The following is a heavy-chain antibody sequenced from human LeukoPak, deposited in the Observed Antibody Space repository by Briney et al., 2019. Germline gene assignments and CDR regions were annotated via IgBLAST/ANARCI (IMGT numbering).Heavy chain of an antibody. CDR2: ISTSSSTI. Sequence: QPGGSLRLSCAASGFTFSSYSMNWVRQAPGKGLEWVSYISTSSSTIYYADSVKGRFTISRDNAKNSLYLQMNSLRAEDTAVYYCASSYSSSWYDDAFDIWGQGTMVTVSS. CDR1: GFTFSSYS. V-gene: IGHV3-48*01. D-gene: IGHD6-13*01. CDR3: ASSYSSSWYDDAFDI. J-gene: IGHJ3*02.